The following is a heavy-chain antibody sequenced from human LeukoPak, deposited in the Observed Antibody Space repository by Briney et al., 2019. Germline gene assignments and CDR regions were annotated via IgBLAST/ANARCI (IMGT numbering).Heavy chain of an antibody. CDR1: GYTLTELS. J-gene: IGHJ4*02. CDR2: FDPEDGET. Sequence: GASVKVSCKVSGYTLTELSMHWVRQAPGKGLEWMGGFDPEDGETIYAQKFQGRVTMTEDTSTDTAYMELSRLRSDDTAVYYCARDRSVDFWSGYYPYWGQGTLVTVSS. V-gene: IGHV1-24*01. D-gene: IGHD3-3*01. CDR3: ARDRSVDFWSGYYPY.